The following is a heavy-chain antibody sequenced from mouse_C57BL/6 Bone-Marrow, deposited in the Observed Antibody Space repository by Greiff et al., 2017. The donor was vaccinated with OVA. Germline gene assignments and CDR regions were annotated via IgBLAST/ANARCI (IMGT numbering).Heavy chain of an antibody. CDR1: GYTITSGYI. CDR3: AREKDYDAAWFAY. CDR2: IRYDGSN. J-gene: IGHJ3*01. V-gene: IGHV3-6*01. D-gene: IGHD2-4*01. Sequence: EVQLQQSGPGLVKPSQSLSLTCSVTGYTITSGYICYLNRQFPGNKLEWMGYIRYDGSNNYNPSFKNRISITRDTSNNPFFLKLNSVTTEDTATYYCAREKDYDAAWFAYWGQGTLVTVSA.